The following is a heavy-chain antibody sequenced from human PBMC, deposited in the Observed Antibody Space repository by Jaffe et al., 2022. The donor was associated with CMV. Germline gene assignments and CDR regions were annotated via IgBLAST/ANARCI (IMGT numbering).Heavy chain of an antibody. D-gene: IGHD2-2*01. J-gene: IGHJ6*03. CDR2: ISAYNGNT. Sequence: QVQLVQSGAEVKKPGASVKVSCKASGYTFTSYGISWVRQAPGQGLEWMGWISAYNGNTNYAQKLQGRVTMTTDTSTSTAYMELRSLRSDDTAVYYCARSVPAAIYYYYYYMDVWGKGTTVTVSS. CDR1: GYTFTSYG. V-gene: IGHV1-18*04. CDR3: ARSVPAAIYYYYYYMDV.